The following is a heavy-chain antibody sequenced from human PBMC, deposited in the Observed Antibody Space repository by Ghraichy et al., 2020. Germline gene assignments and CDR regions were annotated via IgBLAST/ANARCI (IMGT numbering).Heavy chain of an antibody. CDR2: IYYSGTT. D-gene: IGHD3-9*01. J-gene: IGHJ5*02. Sequence: SETLSLTCTVSGDSITSYYWSWLRQPPEKGLEWIGYIYYSGTTKYNPSLKSRATISIDTSKNQFSLKLRSVTAADTAVYYCARAPFDILTTSYLWFDPWGQGTLVTVSS. CDR1: GDSITSYY. V-gene: IGHV4-59*01. CDR3: ARAPFDILTTSYLWFDP.